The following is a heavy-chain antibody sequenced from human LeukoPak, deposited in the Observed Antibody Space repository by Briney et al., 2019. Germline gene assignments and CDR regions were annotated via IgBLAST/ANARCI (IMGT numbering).Heavy chain of an antibody. CDR1: GYSFTNYW. CDR2: IYPGDSDT. Sequence: GESLQISCQGFGYSFTNYWIGWVRPTPGKGLEWMGIIYPGDSDTRYSPSFQGQVTISADKSFSTAFLQWSSLKASDTAIYYCARGLGLNYFDPWGQGTLVTVSS. CDR3: ARGLGLNYFDP. J-gene: IGHJ5*02. D-gene: IGHD5-12*01. V-gene: IGHV5-51*01.